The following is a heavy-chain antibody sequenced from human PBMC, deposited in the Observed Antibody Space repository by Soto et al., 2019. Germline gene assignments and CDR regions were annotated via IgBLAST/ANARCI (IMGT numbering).Heavy chain of an antibody. CDR1: RFTFRRYG. V-gene: IGHV3-74*01. Sequence: GGSLRLSCAASRFTFRRYGMHWVRQAPGKRLVWVSRINGDGSSTSYADSVKGRFTISRDNSKNTLYLQMNSLRAEDTAVYYCARGVRSSGHYLYFDYWGQGTLVTVSS. D-gene: IGHD3-22*01. J-gene: IGHJ4*02. CDR2: INGDGSST. CDR3: ARGVRSSGHYLYFDY.